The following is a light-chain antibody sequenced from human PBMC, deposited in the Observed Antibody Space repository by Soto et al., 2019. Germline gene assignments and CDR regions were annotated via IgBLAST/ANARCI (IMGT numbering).Light chain of an antibody. J-gene: IGKJ5*01. CDR2: DAS. CDR1: QSVSSY. Sequence: EIVLTQSPATLSLSPGERATLSCRASQSVSSYLAWYQQKPGQAPRLLIYDASNRATGIPARFSGSGSGTDFTLTISSLEPEDFAVYYCQQRSNWPPKTFGQGPRLEIK. V-gene: IGKV3-11*01. CDR3: QQRSNWPPKT.